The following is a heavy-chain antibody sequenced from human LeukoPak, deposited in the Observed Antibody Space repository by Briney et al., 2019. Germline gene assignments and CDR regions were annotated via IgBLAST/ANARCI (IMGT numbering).Heavy chain of an antibody. V-gene: IGHV4-4*02. Sequence: SGTLSLTCAVSGGSISNSDHWNWVRPPPGTGLEWIGEMYHDGYTNYNPSLKSRVTMSVDKSKNHFSLKLTSVTAADTAVYYCARSRGAVAGWSFDMWGQGTVVTASS. D-gene: IGHD6-19*01. J-gene: IGHJ3*02. CDR1: GGSISNSDH. CDR2: MYHDGYT. CDR3: ARSRGAVAGWSFDM.